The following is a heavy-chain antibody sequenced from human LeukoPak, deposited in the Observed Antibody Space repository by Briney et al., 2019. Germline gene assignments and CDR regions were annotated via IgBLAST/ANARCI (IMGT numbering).Heavy chain of an antibody. V-gene: IGHV4-59*08. D-gene: IGHD6-25*01. J-gene: IGHJ4*02. CDR3: ARQRLGTAAGLDY. CDR2: IYYSGST. Sequence: SETLSLTCTVSGGSISSYYWSWIRQPPGKGLEWIGYIYYSGSTNYNPSLKSRVTISVDTSKNQFSLNLSSVTAADTAVYYCARQRLGTAAGLDYWGQGTLVTVSS. CDR1: GGSISSYY.